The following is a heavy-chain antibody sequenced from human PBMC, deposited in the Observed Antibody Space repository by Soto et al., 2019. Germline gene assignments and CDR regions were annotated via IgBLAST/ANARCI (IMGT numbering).Heavy chain of an antibody. CDR1: GGSISSGGYY. CDR2: IYYSGST. J-gene: IGHJ2*01. V-gene: IGHV4-31*03. D-gene: IGHD3-22*01. Sequence: QVQLQESGPGLVKPSQTLSLTCTVSGGSISSGGYYWSWIRQHPGKGLEWIGYIYYSGSTYYSPSLQSRLTISVDTSKNQFSLELSSGTAANTAVDYCASEPARGDSSSYWFKDWYVDLWVGPSIVTVSS. CDR3: ASEPARGDSSSYWFKDWYVDL.